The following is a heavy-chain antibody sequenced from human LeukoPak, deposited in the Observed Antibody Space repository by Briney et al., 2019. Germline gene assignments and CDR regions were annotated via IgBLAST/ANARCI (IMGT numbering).Heavy chain of an antibody. V-gene: IGHV3-21*01. CDR2: ITSTSTYV. Sequence: PGGSLRLSYEAPGFTFSTYNMNWVRQAPGKRLEWVSSITSTSTYVFYADSVKGRFTISRDNAKNSLYLQMNSLRAEDTAVYYCARDPYSGSYGDYYYYYMDVWSKGTTVTISS. J-gene: IGHJ6*03. D-gene: IGHD1-26*01. CDR1: GFTFSTYN. CDR3: ARDPYSGSYGDYYYYYMDV.